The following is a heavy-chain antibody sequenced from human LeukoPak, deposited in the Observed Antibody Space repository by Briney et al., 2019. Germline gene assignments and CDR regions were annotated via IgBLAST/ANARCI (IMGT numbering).Heavy chain of an antibody. J-gene: IGHJ4*02. V-gene: IGHV4-61*01. CDR1: GGSISSSSYY. Sequence: PSETLSLTCTVSGGSISSSSYYWGWIRQPPGKGLEWIGYIYYSGSTNYNPSLKSRVTISVDTSKNQFSLKLSSVTAADTAVYYCARDGDLGYFDYWGQGTLVPVSS. CDR3: ARDGDLGYFDY. D-gene: IGHD3-3*01. CDR2: IYYSGST.